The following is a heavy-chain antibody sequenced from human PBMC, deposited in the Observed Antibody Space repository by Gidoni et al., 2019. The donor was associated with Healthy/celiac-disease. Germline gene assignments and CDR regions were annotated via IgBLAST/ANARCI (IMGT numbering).Heavy chain of an antibody. D-gene: IGHD4-17*01. CDR3: ARVKGDLTYGDYVVGRLYYYYYMDV. CDR2: IYYGGST. J-gene: IGHJ6*03. Sequence: QVQLQEPGPGLVKPSATLSLTCTVPGGSISSYYWSWIRQPPGKGLEWNGYIYYGGSTNYNPTIKSRVTISVDTSKNQFSLKLSSVTAAETAVYYCARVKGDLTYGDYVVGRLYYYYYMDVWGKGTTVTVSS. CDR1: GGSISSYY. V-gene: IGHV4-59*01.